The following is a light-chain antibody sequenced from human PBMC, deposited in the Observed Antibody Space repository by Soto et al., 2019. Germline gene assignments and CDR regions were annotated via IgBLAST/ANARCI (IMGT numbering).Light chain of an antibody. V-gene: IGKV1-5*01. CDR2: DAS. Sequence: DIQMTQSPSTLSASVGDRVTITCRASRSISSWLAWYQQKPGKAPKLLIYDASSLESGVPSRFSGSGSGTEFTLTISSLQPEDFAVYYCQQYNNWPWTFGQGTKVDIK. J-gene: IGKJ1*01. CDR1: RSISSW. CDR3: QQYNNWPWT.